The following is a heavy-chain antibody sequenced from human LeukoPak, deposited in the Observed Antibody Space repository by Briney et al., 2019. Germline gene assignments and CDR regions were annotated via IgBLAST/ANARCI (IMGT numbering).Heavy chain of an antibody. CDR3: AGARDGYINTWFVP. Sequence: SETLSLPCTVSGGSINSYYWSWIRQPPGKGLEWIGYIYYSGSTNYNPSLKSRVPISVETSKNQFSQKMSSLTAADTAVYYCAGARDGYINTWFVPWGQGTLVTVSS. J-gene: IGHJ5*02. CDR1: GGSINSYY. V-gene: IGHV4-59*01. D-gene: IGHD5-24*01. CDR2: IYYSGST.